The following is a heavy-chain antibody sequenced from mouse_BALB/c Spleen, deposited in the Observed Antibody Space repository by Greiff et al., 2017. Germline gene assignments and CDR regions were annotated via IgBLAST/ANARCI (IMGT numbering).Heavy chain of an antibody. Sequence: EVQRVESGPSLVKPSQTLSLTCSVTGDSITSGYWNWIRQFPGNKLEYMGYISYSGSTYYNPSLKRRISITRDTSKNQYYLQLNSVTTEDTATYYCASPYGNYRYFDVWGAGTTVTVSS. CDR3: ASPYGNYRYFDV. J-gene: IGHJ1*01. D-gene: IGHD2-1*01. CDR2: ISYSGST. V-gene: IGHV3-8*02. CDR1: GDSITSGY.